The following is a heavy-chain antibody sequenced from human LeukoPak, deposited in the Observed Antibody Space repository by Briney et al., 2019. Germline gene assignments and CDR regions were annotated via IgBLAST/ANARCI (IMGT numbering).Heavy chain of an antibody. D-gene: IGHD3-3*01. J-gene: IGHJ5*02. Sequence: SETLSLTCTVSGGSISSYYWSWIRQPPGKGLEWIGYIYYSGSTNYNPSLKSRVTISVDTSKNQFSLKLSSVTAADTAVYYCATYYDFPVWAVNPMGFDPWGQGTLVTVSS. CDR3: ATYYDFPVWAVNPMGFDP. CDR2: IYYSGST. V-gene: IGHV4-59*01. CDR1: GGSISSYY.